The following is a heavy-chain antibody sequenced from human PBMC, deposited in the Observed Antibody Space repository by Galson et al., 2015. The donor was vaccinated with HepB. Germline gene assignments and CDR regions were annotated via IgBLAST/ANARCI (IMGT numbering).Heavy chain of an antibody. J-gene: IGHJ4*02. D-gene: IGHD6-13*01. Sequence: LRLSCAASGFTFSSYGMHWVRQAPGKGLEWVAVISYDGSNKYYADSVKGRFTISRDNSKNTLYLQMNSLRAEDTAVYYCAKDQAAAAPDYWGQGTLVTVSS. CDR3: AKDQAAAAPDY. CDR1: GFTFSSYG. CDR2: ISYDGSNK. V-gene: IGHV3-30*18.